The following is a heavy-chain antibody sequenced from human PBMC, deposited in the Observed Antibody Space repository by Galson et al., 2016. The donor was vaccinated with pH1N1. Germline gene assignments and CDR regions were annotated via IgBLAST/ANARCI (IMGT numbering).Heavy chain of an antibody. Sequence: SLRLSCAASGFTLSSYWMSWVRQAPGKGLEWVANMNQDGNKKYFVDSVKGRFTISRDYSKNSLYLQMNSLRAEDTAVYYCVRAVGGVEAHWGQGTLVTVSS. D-gene: IGHD3-16*01. CDR3: VRAVGGVEAH. J-gene: IGHJ4*02. CDR2: MNQDGNKK. CDR1: GFTLSSYW. V-gene: IGHV3-7*01.